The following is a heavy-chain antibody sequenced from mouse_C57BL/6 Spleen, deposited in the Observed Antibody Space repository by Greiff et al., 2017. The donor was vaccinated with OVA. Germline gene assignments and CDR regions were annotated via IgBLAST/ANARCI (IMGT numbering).Heavy chain of an antibody. CDR3: ARYLTMAHFDY. CDR1: GFTFTDYY. D-gene: IGHD1-1*02. J-gene: IGHJ2*01. V-gene: IGHV7-3*01. CDR2: IRNKANGYTT. Sequence: EVKLQESGGGLVQPGGSLSLSCAASGFTFTDYYMSWVRQPPGKALEWLGFIRNKANGYTTEYSASVKGRFTISRDNSQSILYLQMNALRAEDSATYYCARYLTMAHFDYWGQGTTLTVSS.